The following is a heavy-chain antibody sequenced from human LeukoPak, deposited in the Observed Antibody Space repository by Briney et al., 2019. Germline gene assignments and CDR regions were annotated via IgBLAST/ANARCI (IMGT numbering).Heavy chain of an antibody. CDR2: IYPGDSDT. CDR1: GYSFTSYW. Sequence: GESLKISCKGSGYSFTSYWIGWVRQMLGKGLEWMGIIYPGDSDTRYSPSFQGQVTISADKSISTAYLQWSSLKASDTAMYYCARSRNYYDSSGPPYFDYWGQGTLVTVSS. CDR3: ARSRNYYDSSGPPYFDY. V-gene: IGHV5-51*01. J-gene: IGHJ4*02. D-gene: IGHD3-22*01.